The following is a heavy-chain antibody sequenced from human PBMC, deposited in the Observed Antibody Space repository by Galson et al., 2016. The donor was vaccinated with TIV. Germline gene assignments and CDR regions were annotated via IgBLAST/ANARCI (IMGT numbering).Heavy chain of an antibody. D-gene: IGHD3-10*01. CDR2: IDWDDDK. CDR1: GFSLNTSGMR. J-gene: IGHJ4*02. V-gene: IGHV2-70*04. Sequence: PALVKPTQTLTLTCTFSGFSLNTSGMRVSWIRQPPGKALEWLARIDWDDDKFYSTSLKSRLTISKDTSKNQVVLRMMSLGPEDTATYFCARSTARGACIYYWGQGTLVTVSS. CDR3: ARSTARGACIYY.